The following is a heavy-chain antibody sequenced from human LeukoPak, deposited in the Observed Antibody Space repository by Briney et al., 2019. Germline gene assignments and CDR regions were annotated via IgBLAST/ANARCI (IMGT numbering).Heavy chain of an antibody. J-gene: IGHJ4*02. CDR2: IYWDDDK. D-gene: IGHD1-14*01. Sequence: SGPTLVNPTQTLTLTCTFSGFSLSTSGVGVGWIRQPPGKALEWLVAIYWDDDKRYSPSLKSRLTITKDTSKNQVVLTMTNMDPVDTATYYCAGTKNQYNFDYWGQGTLVTVSS. V-gene: IGHV2-5*02. CDR3: AGTKNQYNFDY. CDR1: GFSLSTSGVG.